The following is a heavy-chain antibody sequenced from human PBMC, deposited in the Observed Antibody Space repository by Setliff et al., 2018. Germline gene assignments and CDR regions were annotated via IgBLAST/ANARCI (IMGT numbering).Heavy chain of an antibody. V-gene: IGHV4-59*02. Sequence: SETLSLTCTVSGASVRSHYWGWIRQSPEKGLEWIGFFFYSGDTKSNPSLKSRVTMSVDTSKNQFSLKLNSVTAADTAVYYCARDRTYYGSGTYTRYFDYWGQGALVTVSS. CDR2: FFYSGDT. CDR1: GASVRSHY. D-gene: IGHD3-10*01. J-gene: IGHJ4*02. CDR3: ARDRTYYGSGTYTRYFDY.